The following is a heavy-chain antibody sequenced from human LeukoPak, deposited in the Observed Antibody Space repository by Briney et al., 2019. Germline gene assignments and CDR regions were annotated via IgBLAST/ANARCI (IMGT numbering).Heavy chain of an antibody. CDR1: GYSISSGYY. J-gene: IGHJ4*02. CDR2: IYHSGST. Sequence: SETLSLTCTVSGYSISSGYYWGWIRQPPGKGLEWIGSIYHSGSTYYNPSLKSRVTISLDTSKNQFSLKLSSVTAADTAVYYCARRLWRYRGRSHIDPPIVFDYWGQGTLVTVSS. V-gene: IGHV4-38-2*02. D-gene: IGHD4/OR15-4a*01. CDR3: ARRLWRYRGRSHIDPPIVFDY.